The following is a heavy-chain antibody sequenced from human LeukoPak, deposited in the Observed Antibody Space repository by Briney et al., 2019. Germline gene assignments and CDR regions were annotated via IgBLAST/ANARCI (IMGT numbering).Heavy chain of an antibody. V-gene: IGHV3-43D*03. Sequence: PGGSLRLSCAASGFTFDDYGMHWVRQGPGKGLEWVSFISWDGDSTYYGDSVKGRFTISRDNAKNSLYLQMNSLRAEDTAVYYCARDRPLHYFDYWGQGTLVTVSS. CDR1: GFTFDDYG. CDR2: ISWDGDST. J-gene: IGHJ4*02. CDR3: ARDRPLHYFDY.